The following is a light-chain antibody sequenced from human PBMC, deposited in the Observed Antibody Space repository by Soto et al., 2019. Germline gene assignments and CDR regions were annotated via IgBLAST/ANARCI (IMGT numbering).Light chain of an antibody. Sequence: QSALTQPPSVSGSPGQSVTISCTGSSSDVGSYNRVSWYQQPPGTAPRVMIYEVSNRPLGVPDRFSGSKSGNTASLTISGLQAEDEADYYSSSYTSSSTLVFGGGTKVTVL. CDR1: SSDVGSYNR. J-gene: IGLJ2*01. CDR2: EVS. CDR3: SSYTSSSTLV. V-gene: IGLV2-18*02.